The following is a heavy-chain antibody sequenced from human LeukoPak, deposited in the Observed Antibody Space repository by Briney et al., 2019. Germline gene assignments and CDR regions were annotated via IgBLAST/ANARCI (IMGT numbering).Heavy chain of an antibody. Sequence: GGSLRLSCAASGFTFSSYAMSWLRQAPGKGLEWVSVISSGGGKTYYADSVKGRFTISRDNSKNTLYLQMNSLRGEDTAVYYCANSRPLSYFDYRGQGTLVTVSS. CDR2: ISSGGGKT. CDR3: ANSRPLSYFDY. J-gene: IGHJ4*02. D-gene: IGHD3-9*01. V-gene: IGHV3-23*01. CDR1: GFTFSSYA.